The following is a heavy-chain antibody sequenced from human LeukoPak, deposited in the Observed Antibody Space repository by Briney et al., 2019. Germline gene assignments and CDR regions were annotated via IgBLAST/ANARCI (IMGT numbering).Heavy chain of an antibody. V-gene: IGHV3-30*02. CDR1: GFTFSSYG. Sequence: GGSLRLSCAASGFTFSSYGMHWVRQAPGKGLEWGAFIRYDGSNKYYADSVKGRFTMSRDNCKNTLYLQRNSLRADDTAVYYCPNDLPGPPIPKQTQPWGPGTLLTVS. CDR3: PNDLPGPPIPKQTQP. J-gene: IGHJ4*02. D-gene: IGHD2-2*02. CDR2: IRYDGSNK.